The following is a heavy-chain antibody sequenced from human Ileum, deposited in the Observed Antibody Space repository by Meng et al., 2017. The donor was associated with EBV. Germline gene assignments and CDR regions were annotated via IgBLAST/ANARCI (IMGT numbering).Heavy chain of an antibody. V-gene: IGHV4-4*02. CDR1: GFTFSSYSM. D-gene: IGHD6-19*01. Sequence: VQLVECGGGLVKPGGSLRLSCAASGFTFSSYSMNWVRQPPGKGLEWIGEIYHSGSTNYNPSLKSRVTISVDKSKNQFSLNLSSVTAADTAVYYCARVGQWLPIDYWGQGTLVTVSS. CDR3: ARVGQWLPIDY. CDR2: IYHSGST. J-gene: IGHJ4*02.